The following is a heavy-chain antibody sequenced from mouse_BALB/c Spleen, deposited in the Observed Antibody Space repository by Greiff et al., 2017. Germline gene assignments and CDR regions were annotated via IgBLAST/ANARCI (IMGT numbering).Heavy chain of an antibody. J-gene: IGHJ1*01. D-gene: IGHD1-1*01. Sequence: VKLMESGPGLVQPSQSLSITCTVSGFSLTSYGVHWVRQSPGKGLEWLGVIWSGGSTDYNAAFISRLSISKDNSKSQVFFKMNSLQANDTAIYYCARNWLRGDWYFEVWGAGTTVTVSS. V-gene: IGHV2-2*02. CDR3: ARNWLRGDWYFEV. CDR1: GFSLTSYG. CDR2: IWSGGST.